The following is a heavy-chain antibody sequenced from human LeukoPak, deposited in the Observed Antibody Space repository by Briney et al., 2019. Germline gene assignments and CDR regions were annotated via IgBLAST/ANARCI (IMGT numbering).Heavy chain of an antibody. J-gene: IGHJ5*02. CDR2: TYFRSKWYN. CDR1: GDTVSSNSAA. CDR3: TNFYLNT. Sequence: SQTLSLTCAISGDTVSSNSAAWNWIRQSPSRGLEWLGRTYFRSKWYNDYAESLKGRISINPDTSKNQFSLHLNSVNPEDTAVHYCTNFYLNTWSQGSLVTVSS. D-gene: IGHD2/OR15-2a*01. V-gene: IGHV6-1*01.